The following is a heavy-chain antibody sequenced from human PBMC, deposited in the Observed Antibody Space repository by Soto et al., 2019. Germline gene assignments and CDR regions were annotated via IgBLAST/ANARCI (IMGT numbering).Heavy chain of an antibody. CDR2: INAGNGNT. CDR3: ARAYDSSGYYYHGFDY. Sequence: ASVKVSCKASGYTFTSYAMHWVRQAPGQRLEWMGWINAGNGNTKYSQKFQGRVTITRDTSASTAYMGLSSLRSEDTAVYYCARAYDSSGYYYHGFDYWGQGTLVTVSS. V-gene: IGHV1-3*01. J-gene: IGHJ4*02. D-gene: IGHD3-22*01. CDR1: GYTFTSYA.